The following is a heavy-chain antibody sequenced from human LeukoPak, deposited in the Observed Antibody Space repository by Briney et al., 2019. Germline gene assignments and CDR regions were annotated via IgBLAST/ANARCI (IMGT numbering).Heavy chain of an antibody. CDR2: ISWNSGTI. V-gene: IGHV3-9*01. CDR1: GFTFDNYA. CDR3: ARAYKDRSLAGKKEFFQH. Sequence: GGSLRHSWAASGFTFDNYAMNWVRQVPGKGLEWISLISWNSGTIGYADSVKGRFTISRDNANNFLYLQMNSLRAEDTALYYCARAYKDRSLAGKKEFFQHWGQGTLVTVSS. J-gene: IGHJ1*01. D-gene: IGHD6-19*01.